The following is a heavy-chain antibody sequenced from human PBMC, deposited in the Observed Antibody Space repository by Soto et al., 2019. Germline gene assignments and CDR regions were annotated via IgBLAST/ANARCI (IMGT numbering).Heavy chain of an antibody. CDR3: ARPLLGYSSANGVDY. V-gene: IGHV4-39*01. CDR1: GGSISSSSYY. Sequence: SETLSLTCTVSGGSISSSSYYWGWIRQPPGKGLEWIGSIYYSGSTYYNPSLKSRVTISVDTSKNQFSLKLSSVTAADTAVYYCARPLLGYSSANGVDYWGQGTLVTVSS. D-gene: IGHD6-25*01. CDR2: IYYSGST. J-gene: IGHJ4*02.